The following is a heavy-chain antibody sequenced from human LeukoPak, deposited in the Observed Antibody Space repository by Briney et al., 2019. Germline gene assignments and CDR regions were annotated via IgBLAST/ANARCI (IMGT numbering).Heavy chain of an antibody. V-gene: IGHV3-21*01. CDR1: GFTFNTYS. CDR2: ISSSSSYI. J-gene: IGHJ4*02. D-gene: IGHD5-24*01. Sequence: GGSLRLSCAASGFTFNTYSMNWVRQAPGKGLEWVSSISSSSSYIYYADSLKGRFTISRDNAKNSLYLQMNSLRAEDTAVYYCARDRRDGYNLLDYWGQGTLVTVSS. CDR3: ARDRRDGYNLLDY.